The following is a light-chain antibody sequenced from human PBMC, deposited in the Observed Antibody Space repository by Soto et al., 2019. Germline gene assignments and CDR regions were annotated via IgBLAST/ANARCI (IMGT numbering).Light chain of an antibody. Sequence: EIVLTQSPGTLSLSPGERATLSCRASQSVSSSYLAWYQQKPGQAPRLLMYGISSRATGIPDRFSGSGSGTDFTLTISKLEPEDFAVYYCQQYGNSPRTFGQGNKVEIK. V-gene: IGKV3-20*01. CDR2: GIS. CDR3: QQYGNSPRT. J-gene: IGKJ1*01. CDR1: QSVSSSY.